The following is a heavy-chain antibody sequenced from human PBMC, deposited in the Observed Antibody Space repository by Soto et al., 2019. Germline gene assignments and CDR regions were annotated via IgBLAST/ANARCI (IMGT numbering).Heavy chain of an antibody. V-gene: IGHV1-8*01. D-gene: IGHD3-22*01. CDR3: ARGGYYDSSGHTRDAFDI. CDR2: MNPNSGNT. Sequence: ASVKVSCKASGYTFTSYDINWVRQATGQGLEWMGWMNPNSGNTGYAQKFQGRVTMTRNTSISTAYMELSSLRSEDTAVYYCARGGYYDSSGHTRDAFDIWGQGTMVNVSS. CDR1: GYTFTSYD. J-gene: IGHJ3*02.